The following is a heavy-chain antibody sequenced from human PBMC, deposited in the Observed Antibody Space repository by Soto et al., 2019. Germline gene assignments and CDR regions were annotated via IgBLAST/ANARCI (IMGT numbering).Heavy chain of an antibody. V-gene: IGHV3-33*01. CDR3: ARAGHDSSGYYYGGLDY. Sequence: GSLRLSCAASGFTFSRYGMHWVRQAPGKGLEWVAVIWTDGSYEYYADSVMGRFTISRDNSKNTLYLQMNSLRAEDTAVYYCARAGHDSSGYYYGGLDYWGPGTLVTVSS. J-gene: IGHJ4*02. D-gene: IGHD3-22*01. CDR1: GFTFSRYG. CDR2: IWTDGSYE.